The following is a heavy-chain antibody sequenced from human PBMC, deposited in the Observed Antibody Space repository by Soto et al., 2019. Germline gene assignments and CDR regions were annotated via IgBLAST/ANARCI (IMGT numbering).Heavy chain of an antibody. V-gene: IGHV1-3*01. CDR3: AKGGNIAVVVADYSMDV. Sequence: QVHLVQSGAEVKKPGASVKVSCKASGYSFSNYAMHWVRQAPGQRLEWMGWINAGNGNTKYPQKFQDRVTITRDTSASTAYMELSSLRSEDTAVYYCAKGGNIAVVVADYSMDVWGQGTTVTVSS. CDR1: GYSFSNYA. D-gene: IGHD2-15*01. J-gene: IGHJ6*02. CDR2: INAGNGNT.